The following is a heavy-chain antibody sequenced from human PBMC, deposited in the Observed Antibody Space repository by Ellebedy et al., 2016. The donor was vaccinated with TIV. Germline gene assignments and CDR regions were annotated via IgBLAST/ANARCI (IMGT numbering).Heavy chain of an antibody. J-gene: IGHJ1*01. CDR3: ARGLGATPRH. V-gene: IGHV4-61*01. CDR2: IYYSGST. D-gene: IGHD1-26*01. Sequence: SETLSLTXTVSGGSVSSGSHYWSWIRQPPGKGLEWIGYIYYSGSTKFNPSLKSRVTISRDTSKNQFSLKLTSVTPADTAVYYCARGLGATPRHWGQGTLVTVSS. CDR1: GGSVSSGSHY.